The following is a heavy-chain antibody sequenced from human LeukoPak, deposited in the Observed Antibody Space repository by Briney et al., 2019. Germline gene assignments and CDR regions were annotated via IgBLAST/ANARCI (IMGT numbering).Heavy chain of an antibody. CDR1: GYSISSGYY. Sequence: PSETLSLTCTVSGYSISSGYYWGWIRQPPGKGLEWIGSIYHSGSTYYNPSLKSRVTISVDTSKNQFSLKLSSVTAADTAVYYCARVSSGERVWSGYYYYYMDVWGKGTTVTVSS. D-gene: IGHD6-19*01. V-gene: IGHV4-38-2*02. J-gene: IGHJ6*03. CDR3: ARVSSGERVWSGYYYYYMDV. CDR2: IYHSGST.